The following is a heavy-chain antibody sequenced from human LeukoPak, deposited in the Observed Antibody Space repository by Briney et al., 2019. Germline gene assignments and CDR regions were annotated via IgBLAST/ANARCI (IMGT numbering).Heavy chain of an antibody. CDR3: ARVVYCSSTSCYFSWFDP. J-gene: IGHJ5*02. CDR1: GYTFTSYG. D-gene: IGHD2-2*01. V-gene: IGHV1-18*01. Sequence: ASVKVSCKASGYTFTSYGISWERQAPGQGLEWMGWISAYNGNTNYAQKLQGRVTMTTDTSTSTAYMELRSLRSDDTAVYYCARVVYCSSTSCYFSWFDPWGQGTLVTVSS. CDR2: ISAYNGNT.